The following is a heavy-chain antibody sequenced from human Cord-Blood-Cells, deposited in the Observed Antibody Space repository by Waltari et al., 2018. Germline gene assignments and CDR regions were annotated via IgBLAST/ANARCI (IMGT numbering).Heavy chain of an antibody. D-gene: IGHD5-12*01. V-gene: IGHV3-21*01. CDR2: ISSSSSYI. CDR3: ARDRGGDGYNYYFDY. J-gene: IGHJ4*02. CDR1: GFTFSSYS. Sequence: EVQLVESGGGLVKPGGSLRLSCAAPGFTFSSYSMNWVRPAPGKGLEWVSSISSSSSYIYYADSVKGRFTISRDNAKNSLYLQMNSLRAEDTAVYYCARDRGGDGYNYYFDYWGQGTLVTVSS.